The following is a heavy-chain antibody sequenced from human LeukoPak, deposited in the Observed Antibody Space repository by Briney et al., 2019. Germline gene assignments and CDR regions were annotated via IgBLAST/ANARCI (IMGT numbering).Heavy chain of an antibody. V-gene: IGHV3-23*01. J-gene: IGHJ4*02. D-gene: IGHD3-10*01. Sequence: GGSLRLSCAASGFSFNIYALSWVRQAPGRGLEWVSEIIFGGGSKYYAASVKGRFTISRDNSKNALYLQMNCLRAGDRAVYYCAKEVRECEWFYFDYWGQGTLVTVSS. CDR1: GFSFNIYA. CDR2: IIFGGGSK. CDR3: AKEVRECEWFYFDY.